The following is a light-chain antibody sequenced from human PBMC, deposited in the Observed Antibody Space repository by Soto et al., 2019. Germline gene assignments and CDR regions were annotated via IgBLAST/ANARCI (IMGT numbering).Light chain of an antibody. CDR2: DIS. Sequence: EIVLTQSPGTLSLSPGERATLSCRASQSVSSGHLAWYQQKLGQAPRLLIYDISNRATDIPDRFSGSGSGTDFTLTISRLEPEDFAVYYCQQYGGSPLYTFGQGTRLDIK. CDR3: QQYGGSPLYT. V-gene: IGKV3-20*01. CDR1: QSVSSGH. J-gene: IGKJ2*01.